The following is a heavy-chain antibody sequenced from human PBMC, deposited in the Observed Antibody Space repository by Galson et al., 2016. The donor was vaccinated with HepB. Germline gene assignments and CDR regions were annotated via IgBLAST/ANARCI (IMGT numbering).Heavy chain of an antibody. Sequence: SETLSLTCTVSVGSISLYSWSWIRQPPGKGLEWIGYIFYDGSANYNPSLKSRVAISRDTPENQFSLKVSSVTGADTAVYYCAASDLVGAPASVFRYWGQGFLATVSS. CDR2: IFYDGSA. D-gene: IGHD1-26*01. V-gene: IGHV4-59*01. CDR3: AASDLVGAPASVFRY. CDR1: VGSISLYS. J-gene: IGHJ4*02.